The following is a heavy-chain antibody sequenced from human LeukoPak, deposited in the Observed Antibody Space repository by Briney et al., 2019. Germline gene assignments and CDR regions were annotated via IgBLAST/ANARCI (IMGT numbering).Heavy chain of an antibody. CDR2: IHHSGST. D-gene: IGHD1-20*01. V-gene: IGHV4-31*03. J-gene: IGHJ4*02. CDR3: ARETRRDGYNWCDS. Sequence: SQTLSLTCTVSGGSISSGGYYWSWIRQPPGKGLEWIGFIHHSGSTYYNPSLKSRLTISVDTSKNQFSLELHSVTAADTAVYFCARETRRDGYNWCDSWGQGTLVTVSS. CDR1: GGSISSGGYY.